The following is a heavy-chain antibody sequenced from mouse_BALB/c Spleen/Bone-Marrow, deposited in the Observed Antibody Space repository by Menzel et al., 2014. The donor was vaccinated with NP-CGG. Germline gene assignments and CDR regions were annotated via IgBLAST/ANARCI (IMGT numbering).Heavy chain of an antibody. Sequence: EVQLQQSGPDLVKPSQSLSLPCTVTGYSITSGYSCHWLRQFPGNKLAWMGYIHYSGSTNYNPSLKSRISITRDTSKNQFFLQLNSVTTEDTATYYCARRRYDGVDYWGQGATLTVSS. CDR2: IHYSGST. J-gene: IGHJ2*01. D-gene: IGHD2-14*01. CDR1: GYSITSGYS. V-gene: IGHV3-1*02. CDR3: ARRRYDGVDY.